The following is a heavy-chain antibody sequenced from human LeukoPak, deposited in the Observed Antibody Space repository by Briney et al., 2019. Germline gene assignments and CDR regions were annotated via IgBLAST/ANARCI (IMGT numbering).Heavy chain of an antibody. D-gene: IGHD3-22*01. CDR2: IYDSGST. Sequence: SETLSLTCTVSGGSISSSSYYWSWIRQPPGKGLEWIGYIYDSGSTNYNPSLKSRVTISVDTSKNQFSLKLSSVTAADTAVYYCACLTTADAFDIWGQGTMVTVSS. CDR3: ACLTTADAFDI. CDR1: GGSISSSSYY. J-gene: IGHJ3*02. V-gene: IGHV4-61*01.